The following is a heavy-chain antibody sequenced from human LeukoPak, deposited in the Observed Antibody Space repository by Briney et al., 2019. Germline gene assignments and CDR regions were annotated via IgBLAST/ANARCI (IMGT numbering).Heavy chain of an antibody. CDR2: IYYSGST. CDR3: ARGLKQQLGNLYYYYYYYMDV. Sequence: ETLSLTCTVSGGSISSGSYYWSWIRQPAGKGLEWIGYIYYSGSTNYNPSLKSRVTISVDTSKNQFSLKLSSVTAADTAVYYCARGLKQQLGNLYYYYYYYMDVWGKGTTVTISS. J-gene: IGHJ6*03. D-gene: IGHD6-13*01. V-gene: IGHV4-61*10. CDR1: GGSISSGSYY.